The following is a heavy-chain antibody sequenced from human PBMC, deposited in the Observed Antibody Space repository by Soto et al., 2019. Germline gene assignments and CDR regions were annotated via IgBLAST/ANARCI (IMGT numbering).Heavy chain of an antibody. CDR1: GFTFSSYG. J-gene: IGHJ4*02. D-gene: IGHD1-26*01. CDR2: ISYDGSNT. Sequence: QVQLVESGGGVVQPGRSLRLSCVASGFTFSSYGMHWVRQAPGKGLEWVAIISYDGSNTYYADSVKGRFTISRDNSKNTLYLQMNILIAEDTSVYYCAKEGGLSGSYYISSSYYFDYWGQGTLVTVSS. CDR3: AKEGGLSGSYYISSSYYFDY. V-gene: IGHV3-30*18.